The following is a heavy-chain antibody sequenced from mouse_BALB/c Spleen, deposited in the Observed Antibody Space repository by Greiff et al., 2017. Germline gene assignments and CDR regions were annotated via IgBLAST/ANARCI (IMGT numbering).Heavy chain of an antibody. V-gene: IGHV5-6-5*01. Sequence: EVKLVESGGGLVKPGGSLKLSCAASGFTFSSYAMSWVRQTPEKRLEWVASISSGGSTYYPDSVKGRFTISRDNARNILYLQMSSLRSEDTAMYYCALITTATYFDDWGQGTTLTVSS. J-gene: IGHJ2*01. CDR2: ISSGGST. CDR3: ALITTATYFDD. D-gene: IGHD1-2*01. CDR1: GFTFSSYA.